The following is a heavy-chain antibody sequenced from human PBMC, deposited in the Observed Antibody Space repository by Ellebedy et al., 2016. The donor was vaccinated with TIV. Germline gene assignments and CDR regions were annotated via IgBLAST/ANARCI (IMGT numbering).Heavy chain of an antibody. J-gene: IGHJ6*02. V-gene: IGHV3-33*08. CDR1: GFTFSSYG. Sequence: GGSLRLSXAASGFTFSSYGMHWVRQAPGKGLEWVAVIWYDGSNKYYADSVKGRFTISRDNSKNTLYLQMNSLRAEDTAVYYCARERVFYGSGRKTRNYGMDVWGQGTTVTVSS. CDR2: IWYDGSNK. CDR3: ARERVFYGSGRKTRNYGMDV. D-gene: IGHD3-10*01.